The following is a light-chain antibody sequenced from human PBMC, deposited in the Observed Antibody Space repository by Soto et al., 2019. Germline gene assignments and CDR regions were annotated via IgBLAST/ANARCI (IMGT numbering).Light chain of an antibody. V-gene: IGLV4-69*01. J-gene: IGLJ2*01. Sequence: QPVLTQSPSASASLGASVKLTCTLSSGHSSFAIAWHQQQPEKGPRYLMKINSDGSHTKGDGIPDRFSGPGSGAERYLTISSLQSEDEAEYYCQTWGTGIVFGGGTKLNVL. CDR2: INSDGSH. CDR3: QTWGTGIV. CDR1: SGHSSFA.